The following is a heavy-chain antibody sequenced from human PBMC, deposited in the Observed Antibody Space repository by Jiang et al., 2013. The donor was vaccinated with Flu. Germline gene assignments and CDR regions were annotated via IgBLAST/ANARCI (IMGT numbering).Heavy chain of an antibody. D-gene: IGHD2-2*01. CDR1: GYSFTSYW. Sequence: CGAEVKKPGESLKISCKGSGYSFTSYWIGWVRQMPGKGLEWMGIIYPGDSDTRYSPSFQGQVTISADKSISTAYLQWSSLKASDTAMYYCARANCSSTSCYWWISVWFDPWAREPWSTVSS. CDR3: ARANCSSTSCYWWISVWFDP. J-gene: IGHJ5*02. V-gene: IGHV5-51*03. CDR2: IYPGDSDT.